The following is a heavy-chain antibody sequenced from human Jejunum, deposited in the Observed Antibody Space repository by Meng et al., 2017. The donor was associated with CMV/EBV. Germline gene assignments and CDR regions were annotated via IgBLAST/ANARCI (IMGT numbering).Heavy chain of an antibody. CDR1: GFTFSSSA. CDR3: ARLNLAAFYS. J-gene: IGHJ5*02. CDR2: ITSGDDTK. Sequence: CVASGFTFSSSAMTWVRQAPGKGLEWVAYITSGDDTKYYADSVKGRFTISRDNAKSSLYLQMNSLRAEDAAVYYCARLNLAAFYSWGQGALVTVSS. V-gene: IGHV3-48*03. D-gene: IGHD2/OR15-2a*01.